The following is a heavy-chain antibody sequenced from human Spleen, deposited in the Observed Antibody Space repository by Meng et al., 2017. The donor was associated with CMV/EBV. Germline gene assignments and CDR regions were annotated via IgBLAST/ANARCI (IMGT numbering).Heavy chain of an antibody. CDR2: ISGSSVYI. J-gene: IGHJ6*02. CDR3: ARDVGYYDSSGYYYWYYGMDV. CDR1: GFIFSSYS. V-gene: IGHV3-21*01. Sequence: GESLKISWAASGFIFSSYSINWVRQAPGKGLEWVSSISGSSVYIYYADSVKGRFTISRDNAKKSVSLQMNRLRAEDTAVYFCARDVGYYDSSGYYYWYYGMDVWGQGTTVTVSS. D-gene: IGHD3-22*01.